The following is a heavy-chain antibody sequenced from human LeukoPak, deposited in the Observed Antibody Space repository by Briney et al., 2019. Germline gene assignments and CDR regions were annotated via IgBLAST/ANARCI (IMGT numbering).Heavy chain of an antibody. V-gene: IGHV1-69*02. CDR3: ASGDTALDH. D-gene: IGHD5-18*01. CDR1: GYTFTSYY. Sequence: SVKVSCKASGYTFTSYYMHWVRQAPGQGLEWMGRIIPILGIANYAQKFQGRVTITADKSTSTAYMELSSLRSEDTAVYYCASGDTALDHWGQGTLVTVSS. CDR2: IIPILGIA. J-gene: IGHJ4*02.